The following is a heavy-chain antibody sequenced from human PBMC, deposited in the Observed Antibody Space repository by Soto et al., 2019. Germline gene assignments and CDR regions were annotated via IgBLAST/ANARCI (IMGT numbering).Heavy chain of an antibody. CDR1: GGSISSGGYY. CDR2: IYYSGST. D-gene: IGHD6-19*01. CDR3: ARAVVGNNGFDY. Sequence: PSETLSLTCTVSGGSISSGGYYWSWIRQHPGKGLEWIGYIYYSGSTYYNPSLKSRVTISVDTSKNQFSLKLSSVTAADTAVYYCARAVVGNNGFDYWGQGTLVTVSS. V-gene: IGHV4-31*03. J-gene: IGHJ4*02.